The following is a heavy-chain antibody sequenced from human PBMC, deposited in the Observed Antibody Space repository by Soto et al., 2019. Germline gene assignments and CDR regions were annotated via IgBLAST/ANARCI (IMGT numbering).Heavy chain of an antibody. D-gene: IGHD2-21*02. V-gene: IGHV4-59*01. CDR2: MYNTGST. CDR1: GGSLSGYY. J-gene: IGHJ6*02. Sequence: PSETLSLTCPVSGGSLSGYYWSWIRQPPGKGLEWIGYMYNTGSTVYNPSFKSRVTISLDTSKNQFSLKLNSVTAADTAVYYCARDLWGYCGTDCYPLDVWGQGTTVTVS. CDR3: ARDLWGYCGTDCYPLDV.